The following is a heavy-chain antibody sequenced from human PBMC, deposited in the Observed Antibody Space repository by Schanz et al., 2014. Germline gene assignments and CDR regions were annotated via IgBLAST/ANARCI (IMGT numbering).Heavy chain of an antibody. Sequence: EVQLVESGGGLVQPGGSLRLSCAASGFTFTTNAMSWVRQPPGKGLEWVSAISGNGGSTYFADSVKGRFTISRDNSDNTLFLQMNSLRAEDTAVYYCAKVREWWQYYFDYWGQGTLVTVSS. CDR2: ISGNGGST. CDR3: AKVREWWQYYFDY. D-gene: IGHD2-15*01. V-gene: IGHV3-23*04. CDR1: GFTFTTNA. J-gene: IGHJ4*02.